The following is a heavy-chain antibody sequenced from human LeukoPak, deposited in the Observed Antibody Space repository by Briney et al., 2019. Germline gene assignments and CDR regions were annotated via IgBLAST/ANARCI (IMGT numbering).Heavy chain of an antibody. D-gene: IGHD4/OR15-4a*01. CDR1: GFAFNTYW. CDR2: INTDGSST. CDR3: VALGLTTYY. Sequence: GGSLRLSYAASGFAFNTYWMHWVRQAPGKGLVWVSHINTDGSSTTYADSVKGRFTISRDNAKNTLYLQMNSLSADDTAVYYCVALGLTTYYWGRGTLVTVSS. V-gene: IGHV3-74*01. J-gene: IGHJ4*02.